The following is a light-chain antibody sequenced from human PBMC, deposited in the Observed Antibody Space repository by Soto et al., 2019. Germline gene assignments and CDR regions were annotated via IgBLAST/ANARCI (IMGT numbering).Light chain of an antibody. CDR1: SSDVGGYNY. Sequence: QSALTQPASVSGSPGQSITISCTGTSSDVGGYNYVSWYQQHPGKAPKLMIYEVSNRPSGVSNRFSGSKSGNTASLTISGILAEDGADYYCSSYTSSSIDYVFGTGTKLTVL. CDR2: EVS. V-gene: IGLV2-14*01. CDR3: SSYTSSSIDYV. J-gene: IGLJ1*01.